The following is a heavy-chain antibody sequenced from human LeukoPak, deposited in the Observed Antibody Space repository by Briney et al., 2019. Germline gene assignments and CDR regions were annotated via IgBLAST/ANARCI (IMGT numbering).Heavy chain of an antibody. D-gene: IGHD1-1*01. J-gene: IGHJ3*02. CDR1: GGSISSGSYY. CDR3: AREGRGSSFDI. Sequence: SETLSLTCTVSGGSISSGSYYWSWIRQPPGKGLEWIGYIYYTGSTNYNPSLKSRVTISVDTSKNQFSLKLSSVTAADTAVYYCAREGRGSSFDIWGQGTMVTVSS. CDR2: IYYTGST. V-gene: IGHV4-61*01.